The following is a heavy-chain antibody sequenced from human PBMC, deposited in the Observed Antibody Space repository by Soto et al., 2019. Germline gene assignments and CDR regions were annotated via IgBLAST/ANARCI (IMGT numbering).Heavy chain of an antibody. CDR3: AKGRPPYSSSWYSAAFDI. CDR2: ISGDGDNT. J-gene: IGHJ3*02. CDR1: GFTFSSFA. V-gene: IGHV3-23*01. D-gene: IGHD6-13*01. Sequence: PGGSLRLSCAASGFTFSSFAMSWVRQSPGKGLEWVSSISGDGDNTYYADSVKGRFTISRDNSKNTLYLQMNSLRAEDTAVYYCAKGRPPYSSSWYSAAFDIWGQGTMVTVSS.